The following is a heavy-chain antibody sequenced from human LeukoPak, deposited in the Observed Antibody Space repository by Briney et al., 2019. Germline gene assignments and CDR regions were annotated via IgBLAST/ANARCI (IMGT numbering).Heavy chain of an antibody. CDR3: AKDHPIPIPYYDRSGRVFAY. CDR2: IRYDGSNK. Sequence: GGSLRLSCAASGFTFSSYGMHWVRQAPGKGLEWVAFIRYDGSNKYYADSVKGRFTISRDNSKNTLYLQMNSLRAEDTAVYYCAKDHPIPIPYYDRSGRVFAYGGRGTLVT. CDR1: GFTFSSYG. J-gene: IGHJ4*02. D-gene: IGHD3-22*01. V-gene: IGHV3-30*02.